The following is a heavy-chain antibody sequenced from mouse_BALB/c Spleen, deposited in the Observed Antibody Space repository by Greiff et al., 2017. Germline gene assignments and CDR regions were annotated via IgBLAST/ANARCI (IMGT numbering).Heavy chain of an antibody. V-gene: IGHV5-6*01. Sequence: EVQVVESGGDLVKPGGSLKLSCAASGFTFSSYGMSWVRQTPDKRLEWVATISSGGSYTYYPDSVKGRFTISRDNAKNTLYLQMSSLKSEDTAMYYCARQGAQGDAMDYWGQGTSVTVSS. CDR1: GFTFSSYG. CDR3: ARQGAQGDAMDY. J-gene: IGHJ4*01. CDR2: ISSGGSYT.